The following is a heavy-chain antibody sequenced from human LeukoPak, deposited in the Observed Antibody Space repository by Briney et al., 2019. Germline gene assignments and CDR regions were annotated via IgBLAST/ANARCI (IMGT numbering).Heavy chain of an antibody. Sequence: ASVKVSCKASGYTFTSYGIRWVRQAPGQGLEWMGWISAYNGNTNYAQKLQGRVTMTTDTSTSTAYMELRSLRSDDTAVYYCASGHYGSGSYGFDYWGQGTLVTVSS. D-gene: IGHD3-10*01. CDR2: ISAYNGNT. J-gene: IGHJ4*02. V-gene: IGHV1-18*01. CDR1: GYTFTSYG. CDR3: ASGHYGSGSYGFDY.